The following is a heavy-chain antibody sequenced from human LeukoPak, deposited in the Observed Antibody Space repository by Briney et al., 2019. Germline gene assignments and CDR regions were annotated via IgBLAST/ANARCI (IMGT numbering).Heavy chain of an antibody. CDR1: GFTFGDYA. Sequence: GGSLRLSCTASGFTFGDYAMSWFRQAPGKGLEWVGFIRSKAYGGTTEHAASVKGRFTISRDDSKSIAYLQMNSLKTEDTAVYYCTRDVDTADDAFDIWGQGTMVTVSS. D-gene: IGHD5-18*01. V-gene: IGHV3-49*03. CDR2: IRSKAYGGTT. J-gene: IGHJ3*02. CDR3: TRDVDTADDAFDI.